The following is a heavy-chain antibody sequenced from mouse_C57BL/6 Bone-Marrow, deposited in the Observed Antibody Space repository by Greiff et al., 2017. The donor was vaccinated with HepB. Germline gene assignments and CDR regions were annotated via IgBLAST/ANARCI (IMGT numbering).Heavy chain of an antibody. CDR3: ARGGWDGNYDYYAMDY. J-gene: IGHJ4*01. V-gene: IGHV1-69*01. CDR1: GYTFTSYW. Sequence: QVQLKQPGAELVMPGASVKLSCKASGYTFTSYWMHWVKQRPGQGLEWIGEIDPSDSYTNYNQKFKGKSTLTVDKSSSTAYMQLSSLTSEDSAVYYGARGGWDGNYDYYAMDYWGQGTSVTVSS. CDR2: IDPSDSYT. D-gene: IGHD2-1*01.